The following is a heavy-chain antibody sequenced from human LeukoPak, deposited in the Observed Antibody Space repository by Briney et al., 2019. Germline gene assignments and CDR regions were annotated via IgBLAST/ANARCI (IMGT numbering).Heavy chain of an antibody. CDR3: AKAPVTSCRGAYCYPFDS. J-gene: IGHJ4*02. CDR1: GFTVSSNY. CDR2: ILEDGSIQ. Sequence: QAGGSLRLSCAASGFTVSSNYMSWVRQAPGKGLDWVAVILEDGSIQHYADSVKGRFTISRDNSRNTLYLQMNSLRAEDAAVYFCAKAPVTSCRGAYCYPFDSWGQGTLVTVSS. D-gene: IGHD2-21*01. V-gene: IGHV3-30*18.